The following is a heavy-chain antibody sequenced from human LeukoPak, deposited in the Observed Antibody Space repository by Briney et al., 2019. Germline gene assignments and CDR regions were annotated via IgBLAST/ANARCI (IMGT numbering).Heavy chain of an antibody. CDR1: GFTFSSYA. D-gene: IGHD2-21*01. J-gene: IGHJ4*02. Sequence: GGSLGPSCAASGFTFSSYAMSWVRQAPGKGLEWVSAISGSGGSTYYTDSVKGRFTITRENSKNTLYLQMMGLRVEDTAIYYCAKLNLGEMAYFDSWGQGILVTVSS. CDR2: ISGSGGST. V-gene: IGHV3-23*01. CDR3: AKLNLGEMAYFDS.